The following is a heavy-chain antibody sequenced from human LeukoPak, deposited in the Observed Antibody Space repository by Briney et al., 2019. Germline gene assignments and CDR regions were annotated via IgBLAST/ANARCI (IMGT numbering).Heavy chain of an antibody. CDR2: ISSSSSYI. CDR1: GFTSSSYS. J-gene: IGHJ3*02. V-gene: IGHV3-21*01. CDR3: ARVPGLDAFDI. Sequence: PGGSLRLSCAASGFTSSSYSMNWVRQAPGKGLEWVSSISSSSSYIYYADSVKGRFTISRDNAKNSLYLQMNSLRAEDTAVYYCARVPGLDAFDIWGQGTMVTVSS.